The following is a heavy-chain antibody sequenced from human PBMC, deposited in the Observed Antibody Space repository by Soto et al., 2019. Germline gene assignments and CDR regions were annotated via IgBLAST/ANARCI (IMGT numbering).Heavy chain of an antibody. CDR3: ARGYDFVWASYRPFDI. Sequence: PSETLSLTCTVSGGSVSSGNYYWSWIRQPPGKGLEWIGYIYYSESAKYNPPLKSRVTISVDTSKNQFSLKLNSVTAADTAVYYCARGYDFVWASYRPFDIWGQGTMVTVSS. D-gene: IGHD3-16*02. CDR1: GGSVSSGNYY. V-gene: IGHV4-61*01. J-gene: IGHJ3*02. CDR2: IYYSESA.